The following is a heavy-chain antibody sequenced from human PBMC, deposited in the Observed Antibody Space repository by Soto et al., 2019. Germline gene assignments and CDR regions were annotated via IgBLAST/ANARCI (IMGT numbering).Heavy chain of an antibody. CDR3: ASGNRGVAIIGHNWFDR. CDR1: GGTFSSYA. Sequence: GASVKVSCKASGGTFSSYAISWVRQAPGQGLEWMGGIIPIFGTANYAQKFQGRVMITADESTSTAYMELSSLRCEDTAVSYCASGNRGVAIIGHNWFDRWRKGTMVTVSS. V-gene: IGHV1-69*13. CDR2: IIPIFGTA. J-gene: IGHJ5*02. D-gene: IGHD3-3*01.